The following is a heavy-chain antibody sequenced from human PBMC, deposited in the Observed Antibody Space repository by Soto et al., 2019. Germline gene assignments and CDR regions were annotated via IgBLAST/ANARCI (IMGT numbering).Heavy chain of an antibody. CDR1: GDSVSSNSAA. J-gene: IGHJ6*02. CDR3: ARDGYDSSGYYGGGMDV. D-gene: IGHD3-22*01. CDR2: TYYRSKWYN. V-gene: IGHV6-1*01. Sequence: QSQTLSLTCAISGDSVSSNSAAWNWIRQSPSRGLEWLGRTYYRSKWYNDYAVSVKSRITINQDTSKNQFSLQLNSVTPEDTAVYYCARDGYDSSGYYGGGMDVWGQGTTVTVSS.